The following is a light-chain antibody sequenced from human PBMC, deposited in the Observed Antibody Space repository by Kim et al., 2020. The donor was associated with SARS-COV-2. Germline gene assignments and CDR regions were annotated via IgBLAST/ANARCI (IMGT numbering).Light chain of an antibody. J-gene: IGLJ1*01. CDR1: NLRSYH. CDR3: SSRDSSGNLYV. V-gene: IGLV3-19*01. Sequence: SSELTQDPAVSVALGQTVRITCQGDNLRSYHASWYQQKPGQAPLRVFYAKSNRPSGIPDRFAGSISGTTASLTITGAQAEDEADYYCSSRDSSGNLYVFGTGTQLTVL. CDR2: AKS.